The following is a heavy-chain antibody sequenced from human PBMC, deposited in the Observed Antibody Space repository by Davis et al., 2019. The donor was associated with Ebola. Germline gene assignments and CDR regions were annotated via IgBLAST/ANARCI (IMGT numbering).Heavy chain of an antibody. CDR2: INHSGST. J-gene: IGHJ4*02. CDR3: ARAYSSGWYYFDY. CDR1: GGSISSGGYY. V-gene: IGHV4-39*07. D-gene: IGHD6-19*01. Sequence: MPSETLSLTCTVSGGSISSGGYYWSWIRQPPGKGLAWLGEINHSGSTNYNPSLKSRVTISVDTSKNQFSLKLSSVTAADTAVYYCARAYSSGWYYFDYWGQGTLVTVSS.